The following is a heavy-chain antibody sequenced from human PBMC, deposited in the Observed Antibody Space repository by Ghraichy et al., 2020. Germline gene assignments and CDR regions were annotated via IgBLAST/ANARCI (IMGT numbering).Heavy chain of an antibody. J-gene: IGHJ4*02. V-gene: IGHV2-5*02. D-gene: IGHD3-16*02. CDR2: IYWDDDK. CDR3: AHRFVRFWQLLEYPYYFDY. Sequence: SGPTLVKPTQTLTLTCTFSGFSLSTSGVGVGWIRQPPGKALEWLALIYWDDDKRYSPSLKSRLTITKDTSKNQVVLTMTNMDPVDTATYYCAHRFVRFWQLLEYPYYFDYWGQGTLVTVSS. CDR1: GFSLSTSGVG.